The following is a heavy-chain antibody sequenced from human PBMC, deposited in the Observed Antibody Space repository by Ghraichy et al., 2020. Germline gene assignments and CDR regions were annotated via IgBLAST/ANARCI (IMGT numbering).Heavy chain of an antibody. V-gene: IGHV3-30*18. Sequence: GGSLRLSCAASGFTFSSYGMHWVRQAPGKGLEWVAVISYDGSNKYYADSVKGRFTISRDNSKNTLYLQMNSLRAEDTAVYYCAKDFGPILWAFDIWGQGTMVTVSS. D-gene: IGHD2-21*01. J-gene: IGHJ3*02. CDR2: ISYDGSNK. CDR1: GFTFSSYG. CDR3: AKDFGPILWAFDI.